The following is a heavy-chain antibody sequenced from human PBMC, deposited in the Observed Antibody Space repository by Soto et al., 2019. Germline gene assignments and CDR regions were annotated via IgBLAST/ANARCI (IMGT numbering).Heavy chain of an antibody. V-gene: IGHV6-1*01. J-gene: IGHJ6*03. CDR1: GDSVSSSSAA. Sequence: SQTLSLTCAISGDSVSSSSAAWNWIRQSPSRGLEWLGRTYYRSKWYNDYAVSVKSRIIINSDTSQNQFSLQLNSVTPEDTAVYYCARGRTLVLVASQNDYYYYMDGWAKGNTVTVSS. CDR2: TYYRSKWYN. D-gene: IGHD2-15*01. CDR3: ARGRTLVLVASQNDYYYYMDG.